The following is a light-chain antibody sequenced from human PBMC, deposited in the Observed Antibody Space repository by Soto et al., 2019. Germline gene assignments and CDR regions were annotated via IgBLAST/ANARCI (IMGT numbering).Light chain of an antibody. V-gene: IGLV2-23*01. J-gene: IGLJ2*01. Sequence: QSALTQPASVSGSPGQSITISCTGTSSDVGSYNLVSWYQQHPGKAPKLMIYEGSKRPSGVSNRFSGSKSGNTASPTISGLQAEDEADYYCCSYAGSSTSVVFGGGTQLTVL. CDR2: EGS. CDR1: SSDVGSYNL. CDR3: CSYAGSSTSVV.